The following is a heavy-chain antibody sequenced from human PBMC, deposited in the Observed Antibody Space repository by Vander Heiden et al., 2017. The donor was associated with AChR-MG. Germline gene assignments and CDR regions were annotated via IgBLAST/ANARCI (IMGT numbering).Heavy chain of an antibody. CDR2: INPDSGAT. CDR3: ARDYLYHNSWENYYERSQWSH. V-gene: IGHV1-2*02. J-gene: IGHJ4*02. D-gene: IGHD3-16*01. Sequence: QVQLVQSGAEVKRPGASVKVSCKTSGYTFTGYHLQLVRQAPGQGLEWMGWINPDSGATNYAQKFQGRVTMARDTSISTAYMELSGLRSDDTAVYYCARDYLYHNSWENYYERSQWSHWGQGTLVSVSS. CDR1: GYTFTGYH.